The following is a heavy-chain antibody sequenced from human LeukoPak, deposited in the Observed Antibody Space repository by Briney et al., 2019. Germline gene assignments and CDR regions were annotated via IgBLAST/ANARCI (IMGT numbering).Heavy chain of an antibody. CDR2: IRYDGSNK. D-gene: IGHD3-16*02. CDR3: ARDRGGIGYYMDV. CDR1: GFTFSSYG. V-gene: IGHV3-30*02. Sequence: GGSLRLACAASGFTFSSYGMHWVRQAPGKGLEWVAFIRYDGSNKYYADSVKGRFTISRDNAKNSLYLQMNSLRAEDTALYYCARDRGGIGYYMDVWGKGTTVTVSS. J-gene: IGHJ6*03.